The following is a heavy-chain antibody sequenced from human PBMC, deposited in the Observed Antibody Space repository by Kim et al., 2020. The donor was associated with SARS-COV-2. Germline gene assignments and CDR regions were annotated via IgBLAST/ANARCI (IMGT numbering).Heavy chain of an antibody. J-gene: IGHJ6*02. V-gene: IGHV3-7*01. CDR2: IKQDGSEK. Sequence: GGSLRLSCAASGFTFSSYWLSWVRQAPGKGLEWVANIKQDGSEKYYVDSVKGRFTISRDNAKNSLYLQMNSLRAEDTAVYYCARDAGPHYYYGMDVWGQGTTVTVSS. CDR3: ARDAGPHYYYGMDV. CDR1: GFTFSSYW.